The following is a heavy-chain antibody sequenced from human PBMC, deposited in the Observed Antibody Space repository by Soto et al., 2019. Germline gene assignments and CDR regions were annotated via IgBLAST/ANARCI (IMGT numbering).Heavy chain of an antibody. J-gene: IGHJ6*03. CDR1: GYTFTSYD. Sequence: ASVKVSCKASGYTFTSYDINWVRQATGQGLEWMGWMNPNSGNTGYAQKFQGRVTMTRNTSISTAYMELSSLRSEDTAVYYCARVGLTRITIFGVVMRAYYMDVWCKGTTVTVSS. CDR3: ARVGLTRITIFGVVMRAYYMDV. CDR2: MNPNSGNT. D-gene: IGHD3-3*01. V-gene: IGHV1-8*01.